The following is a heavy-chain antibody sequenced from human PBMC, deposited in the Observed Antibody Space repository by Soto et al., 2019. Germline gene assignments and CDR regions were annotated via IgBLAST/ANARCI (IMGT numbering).Heavy chain of an antibody. CDR3: AREPDYYFDY. Sequence: QVQLVESGGGVVQPGRSLRLSCAASGFTFSSYGIHWVRQAPGKGLEWVAVIWHDGSDKYYADSVKGRFTISRDNSKNTQYLQMNSLRDEDTAVYYCAREPDYYFDYWGQGTLVTVFS. CDR1: GFTFSSYG. V-gene: IGHV3-33*01. J-gene: IGHJ4*02. CDR2: IWHDGSDK.